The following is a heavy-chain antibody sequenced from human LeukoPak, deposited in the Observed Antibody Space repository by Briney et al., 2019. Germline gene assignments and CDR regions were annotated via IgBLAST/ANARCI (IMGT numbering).Heavy chain of an antibody. CDR2: MNPNSGNT. D-gene: IGHD2-15*01. V-gene: IGHV1-8*01. CDR3: ARAARGYCSGGSCQRPYYFDY. Sequence: ASVKVSCKASGYTFTSYDINWVRQATGQGLEWMGWMNPNSGNTGYAQKFQGGVTMTRNTSISTAYMELSSLRSEDTAVYYCARAARGYCSGGSCQRPYYFDYWGQGTLVTVSS. CDR1: GYTFTSYD. J-gene: IGHJ4*02.